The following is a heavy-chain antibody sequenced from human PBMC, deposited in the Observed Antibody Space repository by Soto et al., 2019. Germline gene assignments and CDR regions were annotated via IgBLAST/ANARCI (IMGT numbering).Heavy chain of an antibody. Sequence: GGSLRLSCAASGFTFSSYAMSWVRQAPGKGLEWVSAISGSGGSTYYADSVKGRFTISRDNSKKTLYLQMNSLRAEDTAVYYCAKVGDYYDSSGYYYVDYWRQGTLVTVSS. CDR3: AKVGDYYDSSGYYYVDY. CDR1: GFTFSSYA. CDR2: ISGSGGST. V-gene: IGHV3-23*01. J-gene: IGHJ4*02. D-gene: IGHD3-22*01.